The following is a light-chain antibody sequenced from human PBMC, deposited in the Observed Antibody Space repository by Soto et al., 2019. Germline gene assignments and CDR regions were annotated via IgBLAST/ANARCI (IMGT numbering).Light chain of an antibody. V-gene: IGKV1-5*01. CDR1: QSISNW. CDR2: DAF. Sequence: DIQMTQSPSTLSASVGDRVTITCRASQSISNWLAWYQQRPGKAPKLLIFDAFSLESGVPSRFSGSGSGTEFTLTISDLQHDDFATYYCQHYSTSSPYTFGQGTTLEIK. J-gene: IGKJ2*01. CDR3: QHYSTSSPYT.